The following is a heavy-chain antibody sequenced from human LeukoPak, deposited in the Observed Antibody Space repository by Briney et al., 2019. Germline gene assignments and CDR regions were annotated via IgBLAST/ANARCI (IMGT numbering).Heavy chain of an antibody. J-gene: IGHJ4*02. Sequence: ASVKVSCKASGYSFIRYALHWVRQAPGQGPGWMGWVNGGNDKTAYSKKFQGRVTITRDASASTTYMELSSLRPEDTAVYYCARDFDSSFSFDYWGQGTLVTVFS. CDR3: ARDFDSSFSFDY. CDR2: VNGGNDKT. CDR1: GYSFIRYA. V-gene: IGHV1-3*01. D-gene: IGHD3-22*01.